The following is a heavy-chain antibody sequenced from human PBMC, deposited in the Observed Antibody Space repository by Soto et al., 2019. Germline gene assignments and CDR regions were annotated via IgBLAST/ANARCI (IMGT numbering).Heavy chain of an antibody. J-gene: IGHJ4*02. D-gene: IGHD4-4*01. CDR3: AGENHSNYVFDY. CDR1: GLTVSSNY. V-gene: IGHV3-53*01. CDR2: IYSGGST. Sequence: GGSLRLSCAASGLTVSSNYMSWVRQAPGKGLEWVSVIYSGGSTYYADSVKGRFTISRDNSKNTLYLQMNSLRAEDPAVYYCAGENHSNYVFDYWGQGTLVTFSS.